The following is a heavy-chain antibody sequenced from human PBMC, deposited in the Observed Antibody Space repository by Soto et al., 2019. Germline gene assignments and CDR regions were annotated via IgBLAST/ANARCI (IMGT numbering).Heavy chain of an antibody. J-gene: IGHJ6*02. V-gene: IGHV1-24*01. CDR1: GYTLTELS. D-gene: IGHD3-10*01. CDR3: ATESGRAGQTYYYYGMDV. CDR2: FDPEDGET. Sequence: ASVKVSCKVSGYTLTELSMHWVRKATGKGLEWMGGFDPEDGETIYAQKFQGRVTMTEDTSTDTAYMELSSLRSEDTAVYYCATESGRAGQTYYYYGMDVWGQGTTVTVPS.